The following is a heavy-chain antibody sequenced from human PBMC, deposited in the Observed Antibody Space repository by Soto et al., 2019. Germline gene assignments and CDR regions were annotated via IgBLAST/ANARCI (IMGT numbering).Heavy chain of an antibody. CDR1: GGSFSGYY. CDR3: ARGVDRSGYNYK. J-gene: IGHJ4*02. Sequence: SETLSLTCAVYGGSFSGYYWSWIRQPPGKGLEWIGEINHSGSTNYNPSLKSRVTISVDTSKNQFSLKLSSVTAADTAVYYCARGVDRSGYNYKWGQGTLVTVSS. D-gene: IGHD5-12*01. V-gene: IGHV4-34*01. CDR2: INHSGST.